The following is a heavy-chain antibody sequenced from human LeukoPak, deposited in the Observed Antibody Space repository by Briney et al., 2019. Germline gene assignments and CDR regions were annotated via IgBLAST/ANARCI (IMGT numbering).Heavy chain of an antibody. CDR1: GGSISSYY. D-gene: IGHD3-10*01. CDR3: ARDLGYGSGSPNRIYGMDV. V-gene: IGHV4-59*01. Sequence: SETLSLTCTVSGGSISSYYWSWIRQPPGKGLEWIGYIYYSGSTNYNPSLKSRVTISVDTSKNQFSLKLSPVTAADTAVYYCARDLGYGSGSPNRIYGMDVWGQGTTVTVSS. J-gene: IGHJ6*02. CDR2: IYYSGST.